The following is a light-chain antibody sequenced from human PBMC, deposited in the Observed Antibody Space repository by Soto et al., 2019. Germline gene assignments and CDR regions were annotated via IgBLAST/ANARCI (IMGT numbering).Light chain of an antibody. CDR3: QQYDRYPRT. J-gene: IGKJ1*01. CDR2: GAS. CDR1: QGISTW. V-gene: IGKV1D-16*01. Sequence: DIQMTQFPSSVSASVGDRVNITCRASQGISTWLAWYQQKPERAPKSLIYGASRLQSGVPPRFSGSGSETDLTLTISRLQPEEFATYYCQQYDRYPRTFGQGTKVEIK.